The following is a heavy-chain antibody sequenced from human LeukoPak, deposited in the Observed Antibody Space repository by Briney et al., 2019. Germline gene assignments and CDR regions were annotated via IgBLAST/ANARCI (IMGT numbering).Heavy chain of an antibody. CDR1: GFTFSSYA. V-gene: IGHV3-23*01. Sequence: PGGSLRLSCAASGFTFSSYAMSWVRQAPGKGLKWVSGISGSGGTTYYADSVKGRFTISRDNSKNTLYLQMNSLRAEDTAVYYCAKNNGWSHLAQWGQGTLVTVSS. CDR2: ISGSGGTT. CDR3: AKNNGWSHLAQ. D-gene: IGHD6-19*01. J-gene: IGHJ4*02.